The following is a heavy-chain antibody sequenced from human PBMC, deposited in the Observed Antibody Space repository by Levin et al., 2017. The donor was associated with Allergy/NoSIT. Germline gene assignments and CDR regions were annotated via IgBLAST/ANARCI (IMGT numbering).Heavy chain of an antibody. CDR2: MNPNSGNT. D-gene: IGHD6-13*01. J-gene: IGHJ4*02. V-gene: IGHV1-8*01. CDR3: ARGHKIAAAVDY. Sequence: ASVKVSCKASGYTFTSYDINWVRQATGQGLEWMGWMNPNSGNTGYAQKFQGRVTMTRNTSISTAYMELSSLRSEDTAVYYCARGHKIAAAVDYWGQGTLVTVSS. CDR1: GYTFTSYD.